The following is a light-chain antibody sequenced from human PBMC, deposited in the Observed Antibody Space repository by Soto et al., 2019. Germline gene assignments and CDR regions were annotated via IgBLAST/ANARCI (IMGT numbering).Light chain of an antibody. CDR3: AVCDDRLNGHV. CDR1: SSNMGSNT. CDR2: TND. V-gene: IGLV1-44*01. Sequence: QLVLTQPPSASGTPGQRVTISCYGSSSNMGSNTVHWFQQFPGTAPRLLISTNDQRPSGVPDRFIGSNSGTSASLAISGLKFEDEADYYRAVCDDRLNGHVFATGTKVTVL. J-gene: IGLJ1*01.